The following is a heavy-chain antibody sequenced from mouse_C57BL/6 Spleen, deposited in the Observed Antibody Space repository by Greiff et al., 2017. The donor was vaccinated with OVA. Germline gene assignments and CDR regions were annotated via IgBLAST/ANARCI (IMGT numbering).Heavy chain of an antibody. D-gene: IGHD1-1*01. CDR1: GYAFTNYL. CDR3: AYYDGDLDY. CDR2: INPGSGGT. J-gene: IGHJ4*01. V-gene: IGHV1-54*01. Sequence: QVQLKESGAELVRPGTSVKVSCKASGYAFTNYLIEWVKQRPGQGLEWIGVINPGSGGTNYNEKFKGKATLTADKSSSTAYMQLSSLTSEDSAVYCCAYYDGDLDYWGQGTSVTVSS.